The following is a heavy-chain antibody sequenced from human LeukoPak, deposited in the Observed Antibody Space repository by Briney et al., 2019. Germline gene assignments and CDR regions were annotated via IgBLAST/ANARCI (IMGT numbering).Heavy chain of an antibody. CDR1: GGLISISTYY. J-gene: IGHJ4*02. CDR3: ARSRPRIAAAGTFSFDY. CDR2: INHSGGT. Sequence: PSETLSLTCTVSGGLISISTYYWGWIRQPPGKGLEWIGEINHSGGTNYNPSLKSRVTISVDTSKNQFSLKLSSVTAADTAVYYCARSRPRIAAAGTFSFDYWGQGTLVTVSS. D-gene: IGHD6-13*01. V-gene: IGHV4-39*07.